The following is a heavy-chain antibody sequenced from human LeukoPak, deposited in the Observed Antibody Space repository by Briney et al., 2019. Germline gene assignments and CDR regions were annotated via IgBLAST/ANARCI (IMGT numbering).Heavy chain of an antibody. D-gene: IGHD3-3*01. CDR2: ISGSGGST. J-gene: IGHJ4*02. CDR3: AKDYDFWSGYCDY. CDR1: GFTFSSYA. V-gene: IGHV3-23*01. Sequence: GGSLRLSCAASGFTFSSYAMSWVRQAPGKGLEWVSPISGSGGSTYYADFVKGRFTISRDNSKNTLYLQMNSLRAEDSALYYCAKDYDFWSGYCDYWGQGTLVTVSS.